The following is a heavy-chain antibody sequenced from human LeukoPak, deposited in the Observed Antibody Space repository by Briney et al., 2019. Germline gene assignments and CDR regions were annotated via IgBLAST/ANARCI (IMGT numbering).Heavy chain of an antibody. CDR3: AARKVRGAWFYLDY. Sequence: QPGVSLRLSCAASGFTVSAYAMAWVRQAPGKGLEWVSTIYDDSTYYADSVKGRFAISTDNSKNTLYLQMNSLRVEDTAVYFCAARKVRGAWFYLDYWGQGTLVTVSS. V-gene: IGHV3-23*01. CDR1: GFTVSAYA. J-gene: IGHJ4*02. D-gene: IGHD3-10*01. CDR2: IYDDST.